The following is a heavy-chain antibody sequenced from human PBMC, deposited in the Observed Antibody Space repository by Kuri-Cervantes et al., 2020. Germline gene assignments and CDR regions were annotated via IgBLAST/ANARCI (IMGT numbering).Heavy chain of an antibody. CDR2: ITPIFGTA. Sequence: SVKVSCKASGGTFSGYAISWVRQAPGQGLEWMGGITPIFGTANYAQKFQGRVTITADESTSTAYMELSSLRSEDTAVYYCARATNKYYYYYYMDVWGKGTTVTVSS. J-gene: IGHJ6*03. CDR1: GGTFSGYA. CDR3: ARATNKYYYYYYMDV. D-gene: IGHD2-8*01. V-gene: IGHV1-69*13.